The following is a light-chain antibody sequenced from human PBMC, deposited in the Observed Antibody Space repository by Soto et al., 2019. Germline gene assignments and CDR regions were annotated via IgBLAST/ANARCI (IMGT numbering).Light chain of an antibody. J-gene: IGKJ4*01. CDR1: QAINTY. CDR2: SAV. V-gene: IGKV1-39*01. CDR3: LRNNGDPELT. Sequence: EIQLTQSPASLSASIGDTGTITCWASQAINTYLNWYQQKPGEAPKILIYSAVGWQTGVPSRFSGSGSGTHFTISITRLPTEDIATSYCLRNNGDPELTFGGGTKVDIK.